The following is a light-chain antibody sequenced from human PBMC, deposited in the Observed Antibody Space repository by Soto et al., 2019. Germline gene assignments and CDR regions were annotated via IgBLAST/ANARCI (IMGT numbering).Light chain of an antibody. V-gene: IGLV8-61*01. CDR3: LLYMGSGEWV. Sequence: QTVVTQEPSFSVSPGGTATLTCGLSSGSVSTSYYPSWYQQTPGQAPRTLIYSTNTRSSGVPDRFSGSILGNKAALTITGAQADDESDYYCLLYMGSGEWVFGGGTKLTVL. CDR2: STN. J-gene: IGLJ3*02. CDR1: SGSVSTSYY.